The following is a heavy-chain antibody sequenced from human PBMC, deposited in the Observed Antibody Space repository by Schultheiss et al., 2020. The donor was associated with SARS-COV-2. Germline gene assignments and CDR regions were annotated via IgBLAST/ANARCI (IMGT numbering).Heavy chain of an antibody. CDR3: ARSHIVVVTARNWGSDNWFDP. Sequence: CATRWVRLAPRKGLEWVSAISGSGGSTYYADSVKGRFTISRDNSKNTLYLQMNSLIAEDMAVYYCARSHIVVVTARNWGSDNWFDPWGQGTLVTVSS. V-gene: IGHV3-23*01. D-gene: IGHD2-21*02. CDR2: ISGSGGST. J-gene: IGHJ5*02. CDR1: CA.